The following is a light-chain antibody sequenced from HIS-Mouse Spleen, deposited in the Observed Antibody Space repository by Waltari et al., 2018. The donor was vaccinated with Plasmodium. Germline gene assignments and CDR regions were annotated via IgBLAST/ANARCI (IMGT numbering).Light chain of an antibody. CDR1: PSVLYSSNNKNY. J-gene: IGKJ4*01. Sequence: DIVMTQSPDSLAVSLGERATINCKSSPSVLYSSNNKNYFTWYQQKPGQPPKLLIYWAATLESGVPDRFIGSGSVTDFTLTISSLQAEDVAVYYCQQYYSTPLTFGGGTKVEIK. V-gene: IGKV4-1*01. CDR3: QQYYSTPLT. CDR2: WAA.